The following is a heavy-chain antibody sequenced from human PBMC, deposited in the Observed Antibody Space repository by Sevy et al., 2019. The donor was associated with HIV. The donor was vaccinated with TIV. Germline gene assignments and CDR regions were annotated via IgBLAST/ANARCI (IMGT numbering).Heavy chain of an antibody. D-gene: IGHD1-7*01. Sequence: GGSLRLSCAASGFTFSDYYMSWIRQAPGKGLEWVSYISSSGSTIYYADSVKGRFTISRDNAKNSLYLQMNSLRAEDTAVYYCASRNWNYPFDYWGQGTLFTASS. CDR2: ISSSGSTI. CDR1: GFTFSDYY. J-gene: IGHJ4*02. V-gene: IGHV3-11*01. CDR3: ASRNWNYPFDY.